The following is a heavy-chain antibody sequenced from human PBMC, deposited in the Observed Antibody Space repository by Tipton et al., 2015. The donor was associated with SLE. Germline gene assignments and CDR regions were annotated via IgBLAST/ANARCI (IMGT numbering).Heavy chain of an antibody. D-gene: IGHD3-3*01. J-gene: IGHJ4*02. CDR1: GFTFGSFG. CDR2: IWYGGSEK. CDR3: ARGRVDNGDFDFRY. V-gene: IGHV3-33*08. Sequence: QLVQSGGGVVQPGRSLRLSCEASGFTFGSFGMHWVRQAPGKGLELVAVIWYGGSEKYYADSVKGRFTISRDNSKNTLYLQMDSLRVEDTAMYYCARGRVDNGDFDFRYWGQGTLVTVSS.